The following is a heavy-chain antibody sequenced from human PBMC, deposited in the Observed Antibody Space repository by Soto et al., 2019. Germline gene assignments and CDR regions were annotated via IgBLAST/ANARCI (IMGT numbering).Heavy chain of an antibody. CDR3: ARHADVSNFDY. V-gene: IGHV4-39*01. CDR2: IHYSGST. J-gene: IGHJ4*02. CDR1: GASISSSSYY. Sequence: QLQLQEPGPGLVKPSETLSLTCTVSGASISSSSYYWGWIRQPPGKGLEWIGSIHYSGSTYYNPSPKPRXTXSXXTSKNQFSLKFSSVTAAATAVYYCARHADVSNFDYWGQGTLVTVST.